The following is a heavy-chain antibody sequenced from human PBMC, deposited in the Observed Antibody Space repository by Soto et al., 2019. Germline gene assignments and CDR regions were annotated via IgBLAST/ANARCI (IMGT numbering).Heavy chain of an antibody. CDR1: GFTCSSYS. Sequence: PGGSLRLSCAASGFTCSSYSMSWVRQAPGKGLEWVSSISSSSSYIYYADSVKGRFTISRDNAKNSLYLQMNSLRAEDTAVYYCARDALGKAAAGTKFDYWGQGTLVTVS. CDR2: ISSSSSYI. J-gene: IGHJ4*02. V-gene: IGHV3-21*01. CDR3: ARDALGKAAAGTKFDY. D-gene: IGHD6-13*01.